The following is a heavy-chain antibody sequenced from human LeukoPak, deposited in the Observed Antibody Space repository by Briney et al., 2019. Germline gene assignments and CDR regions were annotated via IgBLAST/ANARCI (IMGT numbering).Heavy chain of an antibody. V-gene: IGHV1-69*04. CDR1: GGTFSSYA. D-gene: IGHD6-6*01. J-gene: IGHJ4*02. CDR3: ARQGSSGLFDY. Sequence: ASVTVSCKASGGTFSSYAISWVRQAPGQGLEWMGRIIPILGIANYAQKFQGRVTITADKSTSTAYMELSSLRSEVTAVYSCARQGSSGLFDYWGQGALVTVSS. CDR2: IIPILGIA.